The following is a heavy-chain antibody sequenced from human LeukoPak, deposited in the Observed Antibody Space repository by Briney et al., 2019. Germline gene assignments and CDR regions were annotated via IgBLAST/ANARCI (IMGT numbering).Heavy chain of an antibody. Sequence: PSETLSLTCTVSGGSISTYYWSWIRKPPGKGLEWIGYIYYSGSTSYNPSLKSRVTISVDTSKSQFSLNLSSVTAADTAVYYCARDSSGYYRIDYWGQGTLVTVSS. CDR1: GGSISTYY. V-gene: IGHV4-59*08. J-gene: IGHJ4*02. CDR2: IYYSGST. CDR3: ARDSSGYYRIDY. D-gene: IGHD3-22*01.